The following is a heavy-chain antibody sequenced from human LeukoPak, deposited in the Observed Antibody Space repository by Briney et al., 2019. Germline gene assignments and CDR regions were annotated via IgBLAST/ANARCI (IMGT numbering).Heavy chain of an antibody. CDR1: GFTFNIYA. CDR2: IKQDGSEK. V-gene: IGHV3-7*03. J-gene: IGHJ4*02. CDR3: AKDRIRYYYDSSGYYPGGIDY. D-gene: IGHD3-22*01. Sequence: GGSLRLSCAASGFTFNIYAMSWVRQAPGKGLEWVANIKQDGSEKYYVDSVKGRFTISRDNAKNSLYLQMNSLRAEDTAVYYCAKDRIRYYYDSSGYYPGGIDYWGQGTLVTVSS.